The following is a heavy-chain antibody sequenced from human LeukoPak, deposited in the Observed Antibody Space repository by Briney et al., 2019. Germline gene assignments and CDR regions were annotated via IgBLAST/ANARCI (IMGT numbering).Heavy chain of an antibody. Sequence: ASVKVSCKVSGYTLTELSMHWVRQAPGKGLEWMGGFDPEDGETIYAQKLQGRVTITEDTSADTAYMELSSLRSEDTAVYYCARGEDFDYWGQGTLVTVSS. D-gene: IGHD2-15*01. V-gene: IGHV1-24*01. CDR2: FDPEDGET. CDR3: ARGEDFDY. J-gene: IGHJ4*02. CDR1: GYTLTELS.